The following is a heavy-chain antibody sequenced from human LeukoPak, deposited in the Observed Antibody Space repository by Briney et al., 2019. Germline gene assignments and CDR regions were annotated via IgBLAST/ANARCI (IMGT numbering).Heavy chain of an antibody. J-gene: IGHJ4*02. V-gene: IGHV4-59*01. CDR3: ASYDILTGVDY. CDR2: IYYSGST. CDR1: GGSISSYY. D-gene: IGHD3-9*01. Sequence: SETLSLTCTVSGGSISSYYWSWIRQPPGKGLEWIGYIYYSGSTNYNPSLKSQVTISVDTSKNQFSLKLSSVTAADTAVYYCASYDILTGVDYWGQGTLVTVSS.